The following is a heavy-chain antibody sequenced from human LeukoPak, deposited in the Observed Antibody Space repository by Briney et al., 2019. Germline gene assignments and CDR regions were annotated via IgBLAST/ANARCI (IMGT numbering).Heavy chain of an antibody. Sequence: QPGGSLRLSCAASGFSFNTYSMNWVRQAPGKGLEWISYISGSSSTKFYTDSVKGGFTVSRDNARNSLYLQMSSLRVEDTAVYYCARWDFGEGDAFDIWGQGTMVTVSS. CDR3: ARWDFGEGDAFDI. D-gene: IGHD3-3*01. CDR2: ISGSSSTK. V-gene: IGHV3-48*04. CDR1: GFSFNTYS. J-gene: IGHJ3*02.